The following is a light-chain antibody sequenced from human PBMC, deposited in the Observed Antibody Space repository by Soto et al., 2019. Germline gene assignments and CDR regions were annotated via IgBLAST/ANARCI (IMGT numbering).Light chain of an antibody. V-gene: IGKV3-20*01. Sequence: EIVWTQSPGTLSLSPGERATLSCRASQSVSSSYLAWYQQKPGQAPRLLIYGASSRATGIPDRFSGSGSGTDFTLTISRLEPDDFAVYYCQQYGSSTWTFGQGTNVEIK. J-gene: IGKJ1*01. CDR1: QSVSSSY. CDR2: GAS. CDR3: QQYGSSTWT.